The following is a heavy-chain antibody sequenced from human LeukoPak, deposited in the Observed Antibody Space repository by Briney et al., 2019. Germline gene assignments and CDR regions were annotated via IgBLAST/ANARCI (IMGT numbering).Heavy chain of an antibody. Sequence: GGSLRLSCASSGFTVSISFMTWVRQAPGKGLEWVSVIFRGGNTYYADSVKGRFTISRDNSKNTLYLQMNSLRAEDTAVYYCAKDLTSYYSMPGYWGQGTLVTVSS. CDR2: IFRGGNT. CDR3: AKDLTSYYSMPGY. V-gene: IGHV3-53*01. CDR1: GFTVSISF. D-gene: IGHD3-9*01. J-gene: IGHJ4*02.